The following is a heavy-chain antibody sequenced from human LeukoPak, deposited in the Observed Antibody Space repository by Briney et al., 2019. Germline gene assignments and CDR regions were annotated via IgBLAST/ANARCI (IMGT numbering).Heavy chain of an antibody. CDR3: ATYDSSGYFSY. CDR1: GFTVSSNY. D-gene: IGHD3-22*01. CDR2: IYSGGST. V-gene: IGHV3-66*01. Sequence: RPGGSLRLSCAASGFTVSSNYVSWVRQAPGKGLEWVSIIYSGGSTYYAGSVKCRFTISRDNSKNTLYLQMNSLRAEDTAVYYCATYDSSGYFSYWGQGTLVTVSS. J-gene: IGHJ4*02.